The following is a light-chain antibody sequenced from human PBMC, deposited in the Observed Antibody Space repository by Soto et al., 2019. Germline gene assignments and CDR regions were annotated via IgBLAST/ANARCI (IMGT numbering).Light chain of an antibody. V-gene: IGKV3-15*01. Sequence: EIVMTQSPATLSVSPGERATLSCRASQSVSSNLAWYQQKPCQAPRLLIYGASTRATGIPARFSGSGSGTEFTLTISSLQSEDFAVYYCQQYNNWPPYTFGQGTKREIK. CDR2: GAS. J-gene: IGKJ2*01. CDR3: QQYNNWPPYT. CDR1: QSVSSN.